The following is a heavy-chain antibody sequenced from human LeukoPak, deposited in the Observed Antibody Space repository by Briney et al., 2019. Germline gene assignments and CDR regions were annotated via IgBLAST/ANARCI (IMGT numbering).Heavy chain of an antibody. CDR3: ARAQYRIQLWP. V-gene: IGHV4-30-4*08. CDR2: IYYSGST. J-gene: IGHJ1*01. CDR1: GGSINSGDYY. Sequence: SETLSLTCTVSGGSINSGDYYWSWIRQPPGKGLEWIGYIYYSGSTYYNPSLKSRVTISVDTSKNQFSLKLSSVTAADTAVYYCARAQYRIQLWPWGQGTLVTVSS. D-gene: IGHD5-18*01.